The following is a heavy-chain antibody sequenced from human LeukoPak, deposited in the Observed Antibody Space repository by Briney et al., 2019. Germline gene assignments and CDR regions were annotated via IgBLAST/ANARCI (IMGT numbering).Heavy chain of an antibody. D-gene: IGHD6-13*01. CDR2: MNPNSGNT. CDR3: VLGYSSSWYYFDF. CDR1: GYTFTSYD. J-gene: IGHJ4*02. Sequence: ASVKVSCKAFGYTFTSYDINWVRQATGQGREWMGWMNPNSGNTGYAQKFQGRVTMTRDTSISTAYMELSSLRSEDTAVYYCVLGYSSSWYYFDFWGQGALVTVSS. V-gene: IGHV1-8*01.